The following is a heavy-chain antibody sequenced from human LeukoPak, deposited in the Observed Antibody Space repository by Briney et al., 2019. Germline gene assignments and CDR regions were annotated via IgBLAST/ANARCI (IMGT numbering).Heavy chain of an antibody. CDR1: GGSFSGYY. J-gene: IGHJ4*02. D-gene: IGHD6-13*01. CDR3: ARRRHPLEIAAAGNREYYFDY. V-gene: IGHV4-34*01. Sequence: SKTLSLTCAVYGGSFSGYYWSWIRQPPGKGLEWIGEINHSGSTNYNPSLKSRVTISVDTSKNQFSLKLSSVTAADTAVYYCARRRHPLEIAAAGNREYYFDYWGQGTLVTVSS. CDR2: INHSGST.